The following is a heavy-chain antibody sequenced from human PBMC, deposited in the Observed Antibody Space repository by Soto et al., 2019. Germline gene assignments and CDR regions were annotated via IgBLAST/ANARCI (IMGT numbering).Heavy chain of an antibody. J-gene: IGHJ4*02. CDR2: ISYGGGTT. CDR1: EFTFSNYA. CDR3: ARGLTVGVAY. D-gene: IGHD1-26*01. V-gene: IGHV3-23*01. Sequence: GGSLRLSCAASEFTFSNYAMSWVRQAPGKGLEWVSAISYGGGTTYYADSVKGRFTISRDNSKNTLYLQMNSLRAEDTAVYFCARGLTVGVAYWGQGTLVTVSS.